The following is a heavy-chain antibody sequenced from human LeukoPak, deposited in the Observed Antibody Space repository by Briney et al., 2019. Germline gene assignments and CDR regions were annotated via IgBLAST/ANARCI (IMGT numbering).Heavy chain of an antibody. V-gene: IGHV3-23*01. CDR1: GFTFSSYA. CDR2: ISNSGGST. D-gene: IGHD3-22*01. Sequence: GGSLRLSCAASGFTFSSYAMSWVRQAPGKGLEWVSGISNSGGSTYYADSVKGRFTISRDNSKDTLYLQMNSVRAEDTAVYYCAEYYFYDSSGYQQYYFDYWGQGTLVTVSS. CDR3: AEYYFYDSSGYQQYYFDY. J-gene: IGHJ4*02.